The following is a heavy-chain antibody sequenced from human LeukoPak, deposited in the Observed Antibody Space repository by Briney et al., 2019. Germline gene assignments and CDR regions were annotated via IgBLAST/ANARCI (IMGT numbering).Heavy chain of an antibody. CDR3: ARRGSYYSRALFDY. V-gene: IGHV1-18*01. CDR2: ISAYNGNT. D-gene: IGHD1-26*01. CDR1: GYTFTSYG. Sequence: ASVKVSCKASGYTFTSYGISWVRQAPGQGLEWMGWISAYNGNTDYAQKLQGRVTMTTDTSTSTAYMELSSLRSEDTAVYYCARRGSYYSRALFDYWGQGTLVTVSS. J-gene: IGHJ4*02.